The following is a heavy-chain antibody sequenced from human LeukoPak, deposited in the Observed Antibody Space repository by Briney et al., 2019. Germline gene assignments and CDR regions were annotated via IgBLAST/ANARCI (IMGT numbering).Heavy chain of an antibody. V-gene: IGHV3-23*01. J-gene: IGHJ4*02. D-gene: IGHD6-19*01. CDR1: GFTFSSYA. CDR2: ISGSGGST. CDR3: AKDSVYSSGWSDY. Sequence: GGSLRLSCAASGFTFSSYAMSWVRQAPGKGLEWVSAISGSGGSTYYADSVKGRFTISRDNSKNTLFLQMNSLRAEDTAIYYCAKDSVYSSGWSDYWGQGTLVTVSS.